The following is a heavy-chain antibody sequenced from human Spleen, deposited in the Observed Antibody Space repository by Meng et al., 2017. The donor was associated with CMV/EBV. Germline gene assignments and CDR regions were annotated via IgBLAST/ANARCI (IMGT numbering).Heavy chain of an antibody. Sequence: GESLKISCAASGFPFSGSAMHWVRQASGKGLEWVGRIRSKPKGYAPAYAASVEGRFTISRDDSKNTAYLQMNSLRAEDTAVYYCARIKAYYYDSSGYYYRAFDIWGQGTMVTVSS. D-gene: IGHD3-22*01. CDR2: IRSKPKGYAP. CDR3: ARIKAYYYDSSGYYYRAFDI. CDR1: GFPFSGSA. V-gene: IGHV3-73*01. J-gene: IGHJ3*02.